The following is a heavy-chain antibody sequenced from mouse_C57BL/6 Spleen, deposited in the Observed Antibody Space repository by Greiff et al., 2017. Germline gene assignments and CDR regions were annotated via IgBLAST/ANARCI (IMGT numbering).Heavy chain of an antibody. D-gene: IGHD1-1*01. CDR3: TSLYYYGSSSWFAY. CDR1: GYTFTDYE. Sequence: QVQLQQSGAELVRPGASVTLSCKASGYTFTDYEMHWVKQTPVHGLEWIGAIDPETGGTAYNQKFKGKAILTADKSSSTAYMELRSLTSEDSAVYYCTSLYYYGSSSWFAYWGQGTLVTVSA. V-gene: IGHV1-15*01. J-gene: IGHJ3*01. CDR2: IDPETGGT.